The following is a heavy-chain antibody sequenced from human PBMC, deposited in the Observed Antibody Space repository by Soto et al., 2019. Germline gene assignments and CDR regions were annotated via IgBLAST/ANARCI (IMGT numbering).Heavy chain of an antibody. CDR2: IQSKADGGAT. J-gene: IGHJ6*02. CDR3: TTDTIFLRITMKVVVNPDAMDV. CDR1: GFTFRNAW. V-gene: IGHV3-15*01. D-gene: IGHD3-22*01. Sequence: LRLSFAASGFTFRNAWMSWVRQAPGKGLEWLGRIQSKADGGATDYAAPVKGRFTISRDDSKNTLYLQMSSPKTEDTAVYYCTTDTIFLRITMKVVVNPDAMDVWGQGTTVTVS.